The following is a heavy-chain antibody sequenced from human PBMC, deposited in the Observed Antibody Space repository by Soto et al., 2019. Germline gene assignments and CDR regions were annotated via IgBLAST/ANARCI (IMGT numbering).Heavy chain of an antibody. CDR1: GYTFTTYG. CDR3: ARDGPTNYYASARTYYYAMDV. D-gene: IGHD3-10*01. J-gene: IGHJ6*02. V-gene: IGHV1-18*01. Sequence: QVHLVQSGAEVKKPGASVKVSCKASGYTFTTYGISWVRQAPGQGLEWMGWISGYNGNTNYAQKFQGRVTMTTDTSTNTAYMELRSLRSDDTAVYYCARDGPTNYYASARTYYYAMDVWGQGTTVTVSS. CDR2: ISGYNGNT.